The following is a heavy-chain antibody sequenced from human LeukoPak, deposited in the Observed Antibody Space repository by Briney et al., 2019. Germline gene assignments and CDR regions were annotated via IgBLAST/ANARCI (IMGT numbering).Heavy chain of an antibody. CDR1: GFTFSSYG. D-gene: IGHD3-22*01. J-gene: IGHJ4*02. V-gene: IGHV3-30*18. Sequence: PGGPLRLSCAASGFTFSSYGMHWVRQAPGKGLEWVAVIPYDGSNKYYADSVKGRFTISRDNSKNTLYLQMNSLRAEDTAVYYCAKDGHYDSSGYYGVFDYWGQGTLVTVSS. CDR3: AKDGHYDSSGYYGVFDY. CDR2: IPYDGSNK.